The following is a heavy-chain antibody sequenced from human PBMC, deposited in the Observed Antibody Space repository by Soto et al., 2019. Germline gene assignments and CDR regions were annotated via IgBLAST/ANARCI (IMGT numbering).Heavy chain of an antibody. CDR3: ARDSPPMDV. V-gene: IGHV1-69*04. J-gene: IGHJ6*02. CDR2: IIPILGIA. CDR1: GGTFSSYT. Sequence: GASVKVSCKASGGTFSSYTISWVRQAPGQGLEWMGRIIPILGIANYAQKFQGRVTITRDTSASTAYMELSSLRSEDTAVYYCARDSPPMDVWGQGTTVTVSS.